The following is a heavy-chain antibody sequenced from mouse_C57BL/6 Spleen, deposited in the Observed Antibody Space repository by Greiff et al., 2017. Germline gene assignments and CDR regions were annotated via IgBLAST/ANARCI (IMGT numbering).Heavy chain of an antibody. CDR3: ARYGKNAMDY. V-gene: IGHV7-3*01. Sequence: EVQLVESGGGLVQPGGSLSLSCAASGFTFTDYYMSWVRQPPGKALEWLGFIRNKANGYTTEYSASVKGRFTISRDNSQSILYLQMNALGAEDSATYYCARYGKNAMDYWGQGTSVTVSS. J-gene: IGHJ4*01. CDR1: GFTFTDYY. CDR2: IRNKANGYTT.